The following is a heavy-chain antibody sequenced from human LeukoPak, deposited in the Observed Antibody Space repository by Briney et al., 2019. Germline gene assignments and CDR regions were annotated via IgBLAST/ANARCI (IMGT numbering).Heavy chain of an antibody. CDR1: GGSFSGYY. D-gene: IGHD3-10*01. CDR2: INHSGST. CDR3: ARGLWFGELSS. V-gene: IGHV4-34*01. J-gene: IGHJ6*04. Sequence: KPSETPSLTCAVYGGSFSGYYWSWIRQPPGKGLEWIGEINHSGSTNYNPSLKSRVTISVDTSKNQFSLKLSSVTAADTAVYYCARGLWFGELSSWGKGTTVTVSS.